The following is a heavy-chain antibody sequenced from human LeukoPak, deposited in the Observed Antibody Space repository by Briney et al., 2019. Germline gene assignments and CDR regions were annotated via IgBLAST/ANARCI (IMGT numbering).Heavy chain of an antibody. CDR2: IKQDRSEK. D-gene: IGHD2-21*01. CDR1: GFTFSSYW. V-gene: IGHV3-7*03. Sequence: GGSLRLSCAASGFTFSSYWMSWVRQAPGKGLEWVANIKQDRSEKYYVDAVKGRFTVTRDNAKNSLYLQMNSLRAEDTAVYCCARGFRGYYFDDWGQGTVVTASS. J-gene: IGHJ4*02. CDR3: ARGFRGYYFDD.